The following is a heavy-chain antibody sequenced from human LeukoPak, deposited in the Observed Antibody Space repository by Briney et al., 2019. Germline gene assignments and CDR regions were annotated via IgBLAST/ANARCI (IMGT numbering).Heavy chain of an antibody. CDR1: GYTFTGYY. CDR3: ASVDTAMGYSSFDY. D-gene: IGHD5-18*01. Sequence: ASVKVSCKASGYTFTGYYMHWVRQAPGQGLEWMGWINPNSGGTNYAQKFQGRVTMTRDTSTSTAYMELSRLRSDDTAVYYCASVDTAMGYSSFDYWGQGTLVTVSS. CDR2: INPNSGGT. J-gene: IGHJ4*02. V-gene: IGHV1-2*02.